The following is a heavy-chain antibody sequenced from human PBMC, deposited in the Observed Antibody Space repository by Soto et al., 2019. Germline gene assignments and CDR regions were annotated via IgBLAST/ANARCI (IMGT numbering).Heavy chain of an antibody. D-gene: IGHD3-22*01. J-gene: IGHJ4*02. CDR2: VHYSGST. Sequence: SETLSLTCTVSGVSVTTESHYWSWIRQPPGKGLEWIGYVHYSGSTNYNPSLKGRVLISIGTSKRQFSLELRSVTAADTAVYFCARGRNYEGSGYFFEHYIDYWGQGTPVTVSS. CDR3: ARGRNYEGSGYFFEHYIDY. CDR1: GVSVTTESHY. V-gene: IGHV4-61*01.